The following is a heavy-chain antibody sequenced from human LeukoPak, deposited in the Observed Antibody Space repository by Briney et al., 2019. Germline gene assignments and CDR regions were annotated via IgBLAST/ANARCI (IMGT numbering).Heavy chain of an antibody. CDR2: IIPIFGTA. J-gene: IGHJ4*02. V-gene: IGHV1-69*13. D-gene: IGHD3-22*01. Sequence: ASVKVSCTASGGTFSSYAISWVRQAPGQGLEWMGGIIPIFGTANYAQKFQGRVTITADESTSTAYMELSSLRSEDTAVYYCARGKGYYDSSGYYISPFDYWGQGTLVTVSS. CDR3: ARGKGYYDSSGYYISPFDY. CDR1: GGTFSSYA.